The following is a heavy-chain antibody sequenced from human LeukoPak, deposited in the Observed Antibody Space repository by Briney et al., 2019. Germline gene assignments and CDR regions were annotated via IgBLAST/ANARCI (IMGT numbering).Heavy chain of an antibody. D-gene: IGHD2/OR15-2a*01. V-gene: IGHV4-38-2*01. Sequence: TSETLSLTCAVSGFSTNMGYYWGWIRQPPGAGLEWIANVYHSGITNYTPSLKSRVTISVDTSKNQFSLKLSSVTTADTAVYYCARVYCTRTTCNDDAFDVWGQGILVTVSS. J-gene: IGHJ3*01. CDR1: GFSTNMGYY. CDR3: ARVYCTRTTCNDDAFDV. CDR2: VYHSGIT.